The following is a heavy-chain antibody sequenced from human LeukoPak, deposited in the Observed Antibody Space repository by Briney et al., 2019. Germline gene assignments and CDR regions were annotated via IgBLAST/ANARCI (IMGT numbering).Heavy chain of an antibody. D-gene: IGHD3-10*01. Sequence: GGSLRLSCAASGFTFSIYSMNWVRQAPGKGLEWVSSISSSSSYIYYADSVKGRFTISRDNAKNSLYLQMNSLRAEDTAVYYCATVRRGSGSYPTTPYYMDVWGKGTTVTVSS. CDR1: GFTFSIYS. V-gene: IGHV3-21*01. CDR3: ATVRRGSGSYPTTPYYMDV. CDR2: ISSSSSYI. J-gene: IGHJ6*03.